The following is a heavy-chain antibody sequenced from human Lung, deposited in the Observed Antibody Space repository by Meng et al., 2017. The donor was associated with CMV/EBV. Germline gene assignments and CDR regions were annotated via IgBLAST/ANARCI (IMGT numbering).Heavy chain of an antibody. CDR1: YTFSSYG. D-gene: IGHD2-2*01. CDR2: IRYNGSNK. V-gene: IGHV3-30*02. J-gene: IGHJ4*02. Sequence: YTFSSYGMHWVRQAPGKGLEWLAFIRYNGSNKYYADSVKGRFTISRDNSKNTLYLQMNSLRAEDTAVYYCAKDCSYCSSTSCLIDYWGQGTLVTVSS. CDR3: AKDCSYCSSTSCLIDY.